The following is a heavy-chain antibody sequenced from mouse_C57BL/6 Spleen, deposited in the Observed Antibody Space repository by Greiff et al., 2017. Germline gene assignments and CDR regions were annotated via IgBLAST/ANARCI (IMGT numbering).Heavy chain of an antibody. CDR2: IYPGSGST. V-gene: IGHV1-55*01. D-gene: IGHD2-2*01. Sequence: QVQLQQPGAELVKPGASVKMSCKASGYTFTSYWITWVKQRPGQGLEWIGDIYPGSGSTNYNEKFKSKATLTVDTSSSTAYMQLSSLTSEDSAVYYFARSYGYCGAMGYWGQGTTVTVSS. CDR3: ARSYGYCGAMGY. J-gene: IGHJ4*01. CDR1: GYTFTSYW.